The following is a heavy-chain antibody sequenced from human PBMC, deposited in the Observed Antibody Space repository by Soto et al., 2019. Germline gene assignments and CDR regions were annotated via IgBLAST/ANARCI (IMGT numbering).Heavy chain of an antibody. D-gene: IGHD3-22*01. J-gene: IGHJ4*02. CDR1: GYTFTSYG. V-gene: IGHV1-18*04. Sequence: ASVKVSCKASGYTFTSYGISWVRQAPGQGLEWMGWISAYNGNTNYAQKLQGRVTMTTDTSTSTAYMELRSLRSDDTAVYYCARTYYYDSSGYYYPKDYWGQGTLVTVSS. CDR2: ISAYNGNT. CDR3: ARTYYYDSSGYYYPKDY.